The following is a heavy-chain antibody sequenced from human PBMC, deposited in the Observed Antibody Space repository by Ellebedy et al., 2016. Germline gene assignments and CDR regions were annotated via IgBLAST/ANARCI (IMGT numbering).Heavy chain of an antibody. V-gene: IGHV3-23*01. CDR2: ISGSGGST. CDR3: AKEEWAHSGLFDY. Sequence: RGSLRLSCAASGFTFSSYAMSWVRQAPGKGLEWVSVISGSGGSTYYADSVKGRFTISRDNSKNTLYLQMNSLRAEDTAVYYCAKEEWAHSGLFDYWGQGTLVTVSS. CDR1: GFTFSSYA. J-gene: IGHJ4*02. D-gene: IGHD1-26*01.